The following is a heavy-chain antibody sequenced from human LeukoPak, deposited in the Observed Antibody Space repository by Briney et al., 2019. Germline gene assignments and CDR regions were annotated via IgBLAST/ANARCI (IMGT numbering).Heavy chain of an antibody. D-gene: IGHD6-19*01. CDR1: GYTFTSYG. J-gene: IGHJ5*02. CDR3: AREGSSGWLNWFDP. CDR2: ISAYSGNT. V-gene: IGHV1-18*01. Sequence: ASVNVSCTASGYTFTSYGISWVRPAPGQGREWMGWISAYSGNTNYAQKLQGRVTMTTDTSTSTAYMELRSLRSDDTAVYYCAREGSSGWLNWFDPWGQGTLVTVSS.